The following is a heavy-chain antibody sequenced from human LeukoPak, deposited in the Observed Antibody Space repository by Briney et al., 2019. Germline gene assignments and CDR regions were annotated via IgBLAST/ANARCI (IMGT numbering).Heavy chain of an antibody. Sequence: GGSLRLSCAASGFTFSSYSMSWVCQAPGKGLEWVSSISGSGDKTYYADSVKGRFTISRDNSKNTLYLQMNSLRAEDTAVYYCARELPSFDYWGQGTLVTVSS. CDR2: ISGSGDKT. D-gene: IGHD5-24*01. CDR3: ARELPSFDY. J-gene: IGHJ4*02. V-gene: IGHV3-23*01. CDR1: GFTFSSYS.